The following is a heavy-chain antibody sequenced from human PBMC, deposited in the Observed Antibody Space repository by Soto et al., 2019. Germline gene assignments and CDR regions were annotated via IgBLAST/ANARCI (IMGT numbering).Heavy chain of an antibody. Sequence: AGGSLRLSCAASGFTFSSYGMHWVRQAPGKGLEWVAVISYDGSNKYYADSVKGRFTISRDNSKNTLYLQMNSLRAEDTAVYYCAKTGGSIFWKAGYHYYRLAVCGQGTSVTGSS. CDR3: AKTGGSIFWKAGYHYYRLAV. CDR2: ISYDGSNK. J-gene: IGHJ6*02. D-gene: IGHD1-1*01. CDR1: GFTFSSYG. V-gene: IGHV3-30*18.